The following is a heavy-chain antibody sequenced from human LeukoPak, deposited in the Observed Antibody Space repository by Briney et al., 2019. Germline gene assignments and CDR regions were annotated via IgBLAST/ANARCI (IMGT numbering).Heavy chain of an antibody. Sequence: SETLSLTCSVSGGYMRSDSSFWSWIRQPAGKGLEWIGRIYATGNTNYNPSLERRVTISVDTSKNQFSLELTSVTAADTAVYYCARELGSDYGGYSPWGQGTLVTVSS. CDR2: IYATGNT. CDR1: GGYMRSDSSF. CDR3: ARELGSDYGGYSP. V-gene: IGHV4-61*02. D-gene: IGHD4-23*01. J-gene: IGHJ5*02.